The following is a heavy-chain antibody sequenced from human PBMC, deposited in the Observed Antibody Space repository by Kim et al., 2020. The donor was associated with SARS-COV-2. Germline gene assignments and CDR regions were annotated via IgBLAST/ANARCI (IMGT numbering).Heavy chain of an antibody. Sequence: NYAQKFHGRVTINADESTSTAYMELSSLRSEDTAVYYCARGRVAGKFDYWGQGTLVTVSS. CDR3: ARGRVAGKFDY. J-gene: IGHJ4*02. V-gene: IGHV1-69*01. D-gene: IGHD6-19*01.